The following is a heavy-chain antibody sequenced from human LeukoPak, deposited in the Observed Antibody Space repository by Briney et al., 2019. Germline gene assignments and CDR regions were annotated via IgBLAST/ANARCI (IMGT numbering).Heavy chain of an antibody. D-gene: IGHD3-10*01. CDR1: GFTFSSYW. J-gene: IGHJ4*02. CDR3: ARVLWFGESHPFDY. V-gene: IGHV3-7*01. CDR2: IKQDGSGK. Sequence: PGGSLRLSCAASGFTFSSYWMSWVRQAPGKGLEWVANIKQDGSGKYYVDSVKGRFTISRDNAKNSLYLRMNSLRAEDTAVYYCARVLWFGESHPFDYWGQGTLVTVSS.